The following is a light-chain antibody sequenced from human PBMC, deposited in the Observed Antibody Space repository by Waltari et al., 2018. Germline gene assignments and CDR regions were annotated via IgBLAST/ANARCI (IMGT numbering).Light chain of an antibody. J-gene: IGKJ1*01. CDR3: QQSYSTSWT. CDR2: AAS. CDR1: QSISSY. V-gene: IGKV1-39*01. Sequence: DIQMTQSPSSLPASVGARVTITCLASQSISSYFNWYQQKPGKAPKLLIYAASSLQSGVPARFSGSGSGTDFTLTISSLQPEDFATYYCQQSYSTSWTFGQGTKVEIK.